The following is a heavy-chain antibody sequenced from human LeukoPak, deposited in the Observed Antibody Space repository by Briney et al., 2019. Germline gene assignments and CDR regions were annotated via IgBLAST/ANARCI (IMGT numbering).Heavy chain of an antibody. J-gene: IGHJ6*03. Sequence: SETLSLTCAVYGGSFSGYYWSWIRQPPGKGLEWIGSMYYSGSTYHNPSLKSRVTISLDTSKNQISLKLSSVTAADTAVYYCARVRDSDYAMDVWGKGTTVTVSS. CDR2: MYYSGST. V-gene: IGHV4-34*01. D-gene: IGHD4/OR15-4a*01. CDR3: ARVRDSDYAMDV. CDR1: GGSFSGYY.